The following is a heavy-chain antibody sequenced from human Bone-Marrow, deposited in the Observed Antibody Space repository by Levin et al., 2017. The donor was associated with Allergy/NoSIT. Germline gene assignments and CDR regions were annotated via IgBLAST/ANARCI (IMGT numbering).Heavy chain of an antibody. CDR2: LHNSGSP. J-gene: IGHJ4*02. CDR1: GGSLTSGRHY. D-gene: IGHD3-16*01. CDR3: VRLGWGTRKFSDF. Sequence: PSETLSLTCSVSGGSLTSGRHYWGWVRQSPGKGLEWIGTLHNSGSPFSEPSLRSRVVMSVDTSRNHFSLKLTSMTAADTAIYYYVRLGWGTRKFSDFWGQGTLVTVSS. V-gene: IGHV4-39*01.